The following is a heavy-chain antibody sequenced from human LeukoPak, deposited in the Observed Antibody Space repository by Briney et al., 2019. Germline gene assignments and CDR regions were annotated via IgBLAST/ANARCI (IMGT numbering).Heavy chain of an antibody. J-gene: IGHJ4*02. CDR1: GFSFSTYV. CDR2: ISYDGSNI. CDR3: ARDQSAGYSSSGSSSWGRLGD. D-gene: IGHD6-13*01. Sequence: GGSLRLSCAASGFSFSTYVMHWVRQSPGKGLEWVAVISYDGSNINYADSVKGRFTISRDNSKNTLYLQMSSLRAEDTAVYFCARDQSAGYSSSGSSSWGRLGDWGQGTLVTVSS. V-gene: IGHV3-30*03.